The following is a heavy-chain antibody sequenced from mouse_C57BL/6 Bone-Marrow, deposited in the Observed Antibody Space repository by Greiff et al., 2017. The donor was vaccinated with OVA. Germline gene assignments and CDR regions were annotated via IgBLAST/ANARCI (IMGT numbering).Heavy chain of an antibody. V-gene: IGHV1-81*01. J-gene: IGHJ1*03. Sequence: QVQLKQSGAELARPGASVKLSCKASGYTFTSYGISWVKQRTGQGLEWIGEIYPRSGNTYYNEKFKGKATLTADKSSSTAYMELRSLTSEDSAVYFCARAYYSNFYWYFDVWGTGTTVTVSS. CDR3: ARAYYSNFYWYFDV. CDR2: IYPRSGNT. D-gene: IGHD2-5*01. CDR1: GYTFTSYG.